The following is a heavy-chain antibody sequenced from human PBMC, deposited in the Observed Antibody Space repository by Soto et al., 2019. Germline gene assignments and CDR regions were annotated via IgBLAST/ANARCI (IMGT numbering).Heavy chain of an antibody. CDR1: GFTFSSXG. CDR2: VNYGGSTK. J-gene: IGHJ4*02. CDR3: XXGRVWAY. Sequence: GGSLRLSCAASGFTFSSXGMXXXXXXPGKGLEWVGVVNYGGSTKSYAASVKGRFTISRDNSKNTLYLQMNSLRAEDTAVYYXXXGRVWAYWGQGTLVTVSS. V-gene: IGHV3-30*03. D-gene: IGHD7-27*01.